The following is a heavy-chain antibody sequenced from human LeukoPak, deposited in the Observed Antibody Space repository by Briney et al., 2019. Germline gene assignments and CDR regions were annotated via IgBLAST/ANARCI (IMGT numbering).Heavy chain of an antibody. CDR3: ARDRRYYDFWSGSQNDYGMDV. Sequence: PSETLSLTCAVSGGSISSGGYSWSWIRQPPGKGLEWIGYIYHSGSTYYNPSLKSRVTISVDRSKSQFSLKLSSVTAADTAVYYCARDRRYYDFWSGSQNDYGMDVWGQGTTVTVSS. CDR1: GGSISSGGYS. V-gene: IGHV4-30-2*01. J-gene: IGHJ6*02. CDR2: IYHSGST. D-gene: IGHD3-3*01.